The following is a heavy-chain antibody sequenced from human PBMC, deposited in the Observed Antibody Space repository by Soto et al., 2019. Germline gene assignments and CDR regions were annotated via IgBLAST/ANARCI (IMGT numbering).Heavy chain of an antibody. Sequence: QVQLVQSGAEVKKPGASVKVSCKASGYTFTSYDINWVRQATGQRLEWIGWMSPKTGNTGYAQNFQGRVTMTRNPSLSTAYMELSSLTSEDTAVYYCARGPPDWGFDFWGQGTLVPVSS. CDR2: MSPKTGNT. CDR1: GYTFTSYD. J-gene: IGHJ4*02. V-gene: IGHV1-8*01. CDR3: ARGPPDWGFDF. D-gene: IGHD7-27*01.